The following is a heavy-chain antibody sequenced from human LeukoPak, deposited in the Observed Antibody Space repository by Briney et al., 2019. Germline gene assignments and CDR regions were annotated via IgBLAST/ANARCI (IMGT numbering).Heavy chain of an antibody. V-gene: IGHV3-74*01. D-gene: IGHD3-9*01. Sequence: GGSLRLSCAASGFTFGGYWTYWVRQAPGKGLVWVSRVNSDGSSTAYADSVKGRFIISRDNAKGTLYLQMNSLTVEDTAVYYCVRDSTRYVPDYWGQGTLVTVSS. J-gene: IGHJ4*02. CDR3: VRDSTRYVPDY. CDR1: GFTFGGYW. CDR2: VNSDGSST.